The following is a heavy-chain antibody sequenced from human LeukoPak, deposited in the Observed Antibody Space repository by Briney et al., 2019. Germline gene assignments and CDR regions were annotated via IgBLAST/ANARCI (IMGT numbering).Heavy chain of an antibody. V-gene: IGHV3-48*04. J-gene: IGHJ4*02. D-gene: IGHD2-2*01. CDR2: ISSSSSTI. Sequence: GGSLRLSCAASGFTFSSYSMNWVRQAPGKGLEWVSYISSSSSTIYYADSVKGRFTISRDNAKNSLYLQMNSLRAEDTAVYYCARGPPRGYCSSTSCYGSYYFDYWGQGTLVTVSS. CDR3: ARGPPRGYCSSTSCYGSYYFDY. CDR1: GFTFSSYS.